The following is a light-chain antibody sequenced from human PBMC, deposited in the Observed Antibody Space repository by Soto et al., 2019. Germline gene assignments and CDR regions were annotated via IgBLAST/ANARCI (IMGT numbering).Light chain of an antibody. Sequence: QPVLTQPPSASGTPGQRVTISCSGSSSNIGSNYVYWYQQLPGTAPKLLIYRNNQRPSGVPDRFSGSKSGTSASLAISGLRSEDEVDYYCAAWDDSLSGPVVFGGGTKLTVL. J-gene: IGLJ2*01. CDR2: RNN. CDR3: AAWDDSLSGPVV. V-gene: IGLV1-47*01. CDR1: SSNIGSNY.